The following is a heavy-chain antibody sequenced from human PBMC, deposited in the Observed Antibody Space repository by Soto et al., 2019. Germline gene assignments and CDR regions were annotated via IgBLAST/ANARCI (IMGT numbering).Heavy chain of an antibody. D-gene: IGHD2-8*01. CDR2: INSDGRTT. CDR3: AKYCSSDVCFDY. CDR1: GFTFSSYW. J-gene: IGHJ4*02. V-gene: IGHV3-74*01. Sequence: GSLRLSCAASGFTFSSYWMHWVRQVPGKGLVWVSRINSDGRTTNYAESVKGRFTISRDNAQNTLYLHMNSLRAEDTAVYYCAKYCSSDVCFDYWGQGTLVTVSS.